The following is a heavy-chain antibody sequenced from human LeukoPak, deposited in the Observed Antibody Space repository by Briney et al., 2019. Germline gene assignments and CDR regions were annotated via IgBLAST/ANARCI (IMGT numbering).Heavy chain of an antibody. CDR1: GFTFSSYS. CDR3: ARASSGYSGYDYADY. CDR2: ISSSSSYI. Sequence: GGSLRLSCAASGFTFSSYSMNWVRQAPGKGLEWVSSISSSSSYIYYADSVKGRFTISGDNAKNSLYLQMNSLRAEDTAVYYCARASSGYSGYDYADYWGQGTLVTVSS. D-gene: IGHD5-12*01. J-gene: IGHJ4*02. V-gene: IGHV3-21*01.